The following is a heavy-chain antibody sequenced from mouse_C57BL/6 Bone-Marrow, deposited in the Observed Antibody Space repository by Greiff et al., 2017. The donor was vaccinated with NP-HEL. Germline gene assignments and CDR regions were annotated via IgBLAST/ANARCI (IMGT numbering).Heavy chain of an antibody. CDR2: IYPGDGDT. CDR1: GYAFSSSW. D-gene: IGHD1-1*01. Sequence: QVQLQQSGPELVKPGASVKISCKASGYAFSSSWMNWVKQRPGKGLEWIGRIYPGDGDTNYNGKFKGKATLTADKSSSTAYMQLSSLTSEDSAVYYCAREFITTVVALDYWGQGTTLTVSS. V-gene: IGHV1-82*01. J-gene: IGHJ2*01. CDR3: AREFITTVVALDY.